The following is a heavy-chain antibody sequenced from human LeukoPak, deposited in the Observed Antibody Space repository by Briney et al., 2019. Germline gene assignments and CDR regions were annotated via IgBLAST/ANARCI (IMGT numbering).Heavy chain of an antibody. CDR2: ISGSGGST. Sequence: GGSLRPSCAASGFTFSSYAMSWVRQAPGKGLEWVSAISGSGGSTYYADSVKGRFTISRDNSKNTLYLQMNSLRAEDTAVYYCAKNPHYYDILTGYPKYWGQGTLVTVSS. CDR3: AKNPHYYDILTGYPKY. J-gene: IGHJ4*02. D-gene: IGHD3-9*01. CDR1: GFTFSSYA. V-gene: IGHV3-23*01.